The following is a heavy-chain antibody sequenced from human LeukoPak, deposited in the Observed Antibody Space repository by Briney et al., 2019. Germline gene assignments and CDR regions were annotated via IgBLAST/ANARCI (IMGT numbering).Heavy chain of an antibody. CDR1: GGSISSGSYY. V-gene: IGHV4-61*02. D-gene: IGHD2-15*01. J-gene: IGHJ5*02. Sequence: SETLSLTCTVSGGSISSGSYYWSWIRQPAGKGLEWIGRIYTSGSTNYNPSLKIRVTISVDTSKNKFSLKLSSVPAADTAVYYCAREQTGHCSGGSCYLGVDPWGQGTLVTVSS. CDR2: IYTSGST. CDR3: AREQTGHCSGGSCYLGVDP.